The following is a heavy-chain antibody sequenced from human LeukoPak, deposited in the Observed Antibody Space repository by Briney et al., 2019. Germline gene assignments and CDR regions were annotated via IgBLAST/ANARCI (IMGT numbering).Heavy chain of an antibody. J-gene: IGHJ3*02. CDR2: INPNSGGT. D-gene: IGHD6-6*01. V-gene: IGHV1-2*02. Sequence: ASVKVSCKASGYTFTGYYIHWVRQAPGQGLEWMGWINPNSGGTNYAQKFQGRVTMTRDTSISTAYMELSRLTSDDTAIYYCARTKDSSSYLDTFGIWGQGTMVTVSS. CDR1: GYTFTGYY. CDR3: ARTKDSSSYLDTFGI.